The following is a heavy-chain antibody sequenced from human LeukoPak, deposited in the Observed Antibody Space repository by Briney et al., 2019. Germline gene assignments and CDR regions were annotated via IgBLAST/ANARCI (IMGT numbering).Heavy chain of an antibody. CDR2: IYHSGSP. J-gene: IGHJ4*02. CDR3: ARVNINNWHSCDY. Sequence: ASETLSLTCAVSGVSISSNNWWGWVRQPPGKGLEWIGEIYHSGSPNYNPSLKSRVTISVDKSRNHFSLNLSSVTAADTAVYYCARVNINNWHSCDYWGQGTLVTVSS. D-gene: IGHD1-1*01. V-gene: IGHV4-4*02. CDR1: GVSISSNNW.